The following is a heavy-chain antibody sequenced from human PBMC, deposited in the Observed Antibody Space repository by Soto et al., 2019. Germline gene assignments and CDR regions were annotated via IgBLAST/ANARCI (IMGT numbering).Heavy chain of an antibody. J-gene: IGHJ6*02. V-gene: IGHV3-33*01. CDR3: ARDGLTTPHYYYYGMDV. CDR2: IWYDGSNK. D-gene: IGHD4-4*01. CDR1: GFTFSSYG. Sequence: GSLRLSCAASGFTFSSYGMHWVRQAPGKGLEWVAVIWYDGSNKYYADSVKGRFTISRDNSKNTLYLQMNSLRAEDTAVYYCARDGLTTPHYYYYGMDVWGQGTTVTVSS.